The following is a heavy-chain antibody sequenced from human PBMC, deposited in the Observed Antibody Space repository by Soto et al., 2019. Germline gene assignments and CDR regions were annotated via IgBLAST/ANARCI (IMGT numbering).Heavy chain of an antibody. V-gene: IGHV3-66*01. CDR2: IYNDGST. Sequence: PGGSLILSCAASGFIISTSYMSWVRQAPGKGLEWVSIIYNDGSTYYADSVKGRFTVSRDDSKNTLYLEILSLRAEDTAVYYCARDSYTRYWGQGTLVTVSS. J-gene: IGHJ4*02. CDR3: ARDSYTRY. D-gene: IGHD4-4*01. CDR1: GFIISTSY.